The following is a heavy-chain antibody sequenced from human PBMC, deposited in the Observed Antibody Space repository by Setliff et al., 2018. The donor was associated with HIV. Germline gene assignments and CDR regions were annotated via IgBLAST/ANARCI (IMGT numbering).Heavy chain of an antibody. J-gene: IGHJ3*02. CDR1: GGSISSGDYS. CDR2: IYHSGIT. D-gene: IGHD3-16*01. V-gene: IGHV4-30-4*08. CDR3: ARRTIWGDAFDI. Sequence: SETLSLTCTVSGGSISSGDYSWNWMRQTPGKGLEWIGYIYHSGITSYNPSLKSRFIMLIDTSQNQFSLKVNSVTAADTAVYYCARRTIWGDAFDIWGRGTMVTVSS.